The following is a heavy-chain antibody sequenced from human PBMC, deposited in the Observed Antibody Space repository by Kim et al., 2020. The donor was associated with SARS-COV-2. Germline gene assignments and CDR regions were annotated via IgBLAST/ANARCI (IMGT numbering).Heavy chain of an antibody. D-gene: IGHD3-10*01. CDR3: ASSILGSGSYYSSNWFDP. Sequence: SRVTISVDTSKNQFSLKLSSVTAADTAVYYCASSILGSGSYYSSNWFDPWGQGTLVTVSS. J-gene: IGHJ5*02. V-gene: IGHV4-34*01.